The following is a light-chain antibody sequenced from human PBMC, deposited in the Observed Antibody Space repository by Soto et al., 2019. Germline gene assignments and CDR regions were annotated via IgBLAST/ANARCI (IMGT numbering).Light chain of an antibody. CDR1: QSVSSSY. CDR2: GAS. Sequence: EIVVTQSPGTLSLSPGERATLSCRASQSVSSSYLAWYQQKPGQAPRLLIYGASSRPTGIPDRFSGSGSGTDFTLTISRMEPEDFAVYYCQKYGRSHATFGPGTNVDIK. J-gene: IGKJ3*01. V-gene: IGKV3-20*01. CDR3: QKYGRSHAT.